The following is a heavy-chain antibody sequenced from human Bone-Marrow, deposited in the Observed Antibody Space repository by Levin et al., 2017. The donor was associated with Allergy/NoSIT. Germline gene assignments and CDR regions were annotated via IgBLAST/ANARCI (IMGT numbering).Heavy chain of an antibody. CDR1: GFSLSTSGVG. D-gene: IGHD3-22*01. Sequence: ESGPTLVKPTQTLTLTCTFSGFSLSTSGVGVGWIRQPPGKALEWLALIYWDDDKRYSPSLKSRLTITKDTSKNQVVLTMTNMDPVDTATYYCALLQPDPSYYYDSSGYYPFDYWGQGTLVTVSS. CDR2: IYWDDDK. J-gene: IGHJ4*02. CDR3: ALLQPDPSYYYDSSGYYPFDY. V-gene: IGHV2-5*02.